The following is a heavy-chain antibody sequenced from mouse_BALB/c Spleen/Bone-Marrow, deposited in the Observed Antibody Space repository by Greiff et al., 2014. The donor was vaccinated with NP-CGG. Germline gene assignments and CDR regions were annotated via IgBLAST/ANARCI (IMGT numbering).Heavy chain of an antibody. D-gene: IGHD1-2*01. CDR2: LWADGST. CDR3: ARITTVTGAMDY. Sequence: ESGPGLVAPSQSLSITCTVSGFSLTTYGVHWVRQPPGKGLEWLGVLWADGSTNYNSALMSRLSISKDNSKSQVFLKMNSLQTDDTAMYYCARITTVTGAMDYWGQGTSVTVSS. CDR1: GFSLTTYG. J-gene: IGHJ4*01. V-gene: IGHV2-9*02.